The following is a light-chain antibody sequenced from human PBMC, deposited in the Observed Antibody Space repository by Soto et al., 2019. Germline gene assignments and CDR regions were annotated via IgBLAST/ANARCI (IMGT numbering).Light chain of an antibody. V-gene: IGKV1-5*03. CDR3: QQYNSYWT. CDR2: KAS. J-gene: IGKJ1*01. Sequence: DIQMTQSPSTLSASVGDRVTITCRARQSISSWLAWYQQKPGKAPKLLIYKASSLESGVPSRFSGSGSGTDFTLTTSSLQPDDFATYYYQQYNSYWTFGQGTKVEIK. CDR1: QSISSW.